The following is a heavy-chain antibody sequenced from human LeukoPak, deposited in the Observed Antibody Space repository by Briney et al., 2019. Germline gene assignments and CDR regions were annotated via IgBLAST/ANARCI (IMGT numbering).Heavy chain of an antibody. CDR3: ARDGFGYCSGGSCQTFDY. CDR1: GFTFSSYS. CDR2: ISSSSSYI. Sequence: PGGSLRLSCSGSGFTFSSYSMNWVRQAPGKGLEWVSSISSSSSYIYYADSVKGRFTISRDNAKNSLYLQMNSLRAEDTAVYYCARDGFGYCSGGSCQTFDYWGQGTLVTVSS. J-gene: IGHJ4*02. D-gene: IGHD2-15*01. V-gene: IGHV3-21*01.